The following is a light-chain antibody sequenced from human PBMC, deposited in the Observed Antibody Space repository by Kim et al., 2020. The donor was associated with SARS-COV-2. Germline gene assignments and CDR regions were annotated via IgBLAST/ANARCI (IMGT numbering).Light chain of an antibody. V-gene: IGLV10-54*01. J-gene: IGLJ3*02. Sequence: QAGLTQPPSVSKGLRQTATLSCTGSSSNVGNEGAAWLQQHRGHPPKLLSDRNNNRPSGISERLSASRSGNTASLTITGLQPEDEADYYCTAWDTSLSAWVFGGGTKVTVL. CDR3: TAWDTSLSAWV. CDR2: RNN. CDR1: SSNVGNEG.